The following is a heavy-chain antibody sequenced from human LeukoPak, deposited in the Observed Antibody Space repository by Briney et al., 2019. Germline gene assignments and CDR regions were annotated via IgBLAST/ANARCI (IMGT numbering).Heavy chain of an antibody. CDR2: SGAGGST. CDR1: GFSFSNDA. D-gene: IGHD2-2*01. V-gene: IGHV3-23*01. Sequence: GGSLRLSCAASGFSFSNDAMSWVRQAPGKGLEWVSASGAGGSTYYAESVKGRFTISRGNFKNILYLQMNSLRAEDTAIYYCAKIGGYCVRSSCYGWALDIWGLGTTVTVSS. J-gene: IGHJ3*02. CDR3: AKIGGYCVRSSCYGWALDI.